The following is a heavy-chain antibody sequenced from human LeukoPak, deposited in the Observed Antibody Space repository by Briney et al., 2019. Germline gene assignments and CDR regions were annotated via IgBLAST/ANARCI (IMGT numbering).Heavy chain of an antibody. V-gene: IGHV1-18*01. J-gene: IGHJ3*02. CDR3: ARGSGSYYHQAFDI. CDR2: ISGYNGNT. CDR1: GYTFTNYG. D-gene: IGHD3-10*01. Sequence: GASVKVSCKASGYTFTNYGITWVRQAPGQGLEWMGWISGYNGNTNYAQKLQGRVTMTTDTSTSTAYMELRSLRSDDTAVYYCARGSGSYYHQAFDIWGQGTMVTVSS.